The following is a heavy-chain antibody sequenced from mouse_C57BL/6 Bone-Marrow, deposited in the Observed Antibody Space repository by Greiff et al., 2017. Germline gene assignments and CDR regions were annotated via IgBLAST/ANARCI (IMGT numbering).Heavy chain of an antibody. Sequence: VQLQQSGPELVKPGASVKMSCKASGYTFTDYNMHWVKQSPGKSLEWIGYINPNNGGTSYNQKFKGKATLTVNKSSSTAYMELRSLTSEDSAVYYCARCYGSLWYFDVWGTGTTVTVSS. V-gene: IGHV1-22*01. D-gene: IGHD1-1*01. CDR2: INPNNGGT. J-gene: IGHJ1*03. CDR3: ARCYGSLWYFDV. CDR1: GYTFTDYN.